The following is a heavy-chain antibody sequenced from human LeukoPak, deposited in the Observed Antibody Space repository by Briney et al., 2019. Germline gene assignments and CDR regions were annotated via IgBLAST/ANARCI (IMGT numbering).Heavy chain of an antibody. CDR1: GYTFTGYY. Sequence: AASVKVSCEASGYTFTGYYMHWVRQAPGQGLEWMGWINPNSGGTNYAQKFQGRVTMTRDTSISTAYMELSRLRSDDTAVYYCARDLGYSSSEYYFDYWGQGTLVTVSS. J-gene: IGHJ4*02. CDR2: INPNSGGT. D-gene: IGHD6-6*01. V-gene: IGHV1-2*02. CDR3: ARDLGYSSSEYYFDY.